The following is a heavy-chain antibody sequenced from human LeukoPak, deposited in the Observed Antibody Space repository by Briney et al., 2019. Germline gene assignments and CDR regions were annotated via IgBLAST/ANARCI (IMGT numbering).Heavy chain of an antibody. D-gene: IGHD6-13*01. V-gene: IGHV1-69*06. J-gene: IGHJ6*03. CDR3: ARVVGLTGYSSTWYSGYYYYMDV. CDR1: GGTFSTYA. Sequence: SVKVSCKTSGGTFSTYAITWVRQTPGQGLEWMGGIIPMFGTADYAQKFQDRVTITADKSTSTAYMELSSLRSEDTAVYYCARVVGLTGYSSTWYSGYYYYMDVWGKGTTVTVSS. CDR2: IIPMFGTA.